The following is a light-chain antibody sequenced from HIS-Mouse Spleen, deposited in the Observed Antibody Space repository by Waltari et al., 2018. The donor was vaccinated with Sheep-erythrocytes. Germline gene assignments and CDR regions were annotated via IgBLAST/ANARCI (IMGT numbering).Light chain of an antibody. Sequence: SYELTQPPSVSVSPGQTASITCSGDKLGDKYACWYQQKPDQSPVLVIYQDSKRPSGIPERFSGSNSGNTATLTISETQAMDEADYYCQAWDSSTVVFGGGTKLTVL. V-gene: IGLV3-1*01. J-gene: IGLJ2*01. CDR1: KLGDKY. CDR2: QDS. CDR3: QAWDSSTVV.